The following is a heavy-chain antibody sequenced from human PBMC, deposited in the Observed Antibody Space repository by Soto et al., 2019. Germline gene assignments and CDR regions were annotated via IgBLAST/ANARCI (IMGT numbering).Heavy chain of an antibody. CDR1: GFTFSSCW. CDR3: ARVAHYYYYYMDV. CDR2: INSDGSST. J-gene: IGHJ6*03. Sequence: HPGGSLRLSCAASGFTFSSCWMHWVRQAPGKGLVWVSRINSDGSSTSYADSVKGRFTISRDNAKNTLYLQMNSLRAEDTAVYYCARVAHYYYYYMDVWGKGTTVTVSS. V-gene: IGHV3-74*01.